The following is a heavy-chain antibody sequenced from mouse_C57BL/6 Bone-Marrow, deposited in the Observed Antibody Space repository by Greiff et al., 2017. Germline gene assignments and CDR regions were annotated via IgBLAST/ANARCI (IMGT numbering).Heavy chain of an antibody. Sequence: QVQLQQSGPELVKPGASVKLSCKASGYTFTSYDINWVKQRPGQGLEWIGWIYPRDGSTKYNEKFKGKATLTVDTSSSTAYMELHSLTSEDSAVYFCARRMVTTGFAYWGQGTLVTVSA. J-gene: IGHJ3*01. V-gene: IGHV1-85*01. CDR3: ARRMVTTGFAY. D-gene: IGHD2-2*01. CDR1: GYTFTSYD. CDR2: IYPRDGST.